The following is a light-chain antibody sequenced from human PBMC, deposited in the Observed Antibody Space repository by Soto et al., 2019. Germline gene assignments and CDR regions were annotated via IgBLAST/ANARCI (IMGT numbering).Light chain of an antibody. Sequence: QSALTQPASVSGSPGQSITISCTGTSSDVGGYNYVSWFQHHPGKAPKLIIYEVSYRPSGVSNRFSGSKSGDTASLTISGLQAEDEDEYYCSSFTNTMTRYAFGTGTKLTVL. CDR3: SSFTNTMTRYA. CDR2: EVS. CDR1: SSDVGGYNY. V-gene: IGLV2-14*01. J-gene: IGLJ1*01.